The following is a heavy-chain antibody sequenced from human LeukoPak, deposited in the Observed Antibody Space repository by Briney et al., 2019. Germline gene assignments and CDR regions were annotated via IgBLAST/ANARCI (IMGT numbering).Heavy chain of an antibody. CDR1: GYTSTSYG. V-gene: IGHV1-18*04. Sequence: ASVKVSCKASGYTSTSYGISWVRQAPGQGLEWMGWISAYNGNTNYAQKLQGRVTMTTDTSTSTAYMELRSLRSDDTAVYYCARALLGRYCSGGSCYSFGYWGQGTLVTVSS. CDR3: ARALLGRYCSGGSCYSFGY. D-gene: IGHD2-15*01. CDR2: ISAYNGNT. J-gene: IGHJ4*02.